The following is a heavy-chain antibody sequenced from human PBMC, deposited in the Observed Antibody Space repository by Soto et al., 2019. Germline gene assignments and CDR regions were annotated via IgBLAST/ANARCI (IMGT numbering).Heavy chain of an antibody. J-gene: IGHJ6*02. CDR1: GYSFTSYW. V-gene: IGHV5-10-1*01. CDR2: IDPSDSYT. D-gene: IGHD7-27*01. Sequence: GESLKISCKGSGYSFTSYWISWVRQMPGKGLEWMGRIDPSDSYTNYSPSFQSHVTISADKSISTAYLQWSSLKASDTAMYYCARQGRELGYYYYGMDVWGQGTTVTVSS. CDR3: ARQGRELGYYYYGMDV.